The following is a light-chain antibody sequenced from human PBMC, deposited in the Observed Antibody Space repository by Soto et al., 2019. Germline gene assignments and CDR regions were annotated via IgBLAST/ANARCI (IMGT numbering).Light chain of an antibody. J-gene: IGKJ1*01. CDR2: GAS. CDR3: QQYNTWHPKMA. CDR1: QSVSSD. V-gene: IGKV3-15*01. Sequence: PGETATLSCRASQSVSSDLAWYQQRPGQAPRLLIYGASTRATGIPARFRGSGSGIEFRLTISSLQSEDFATYYCQQYNTWHPKMAFGRGTKVEIK.